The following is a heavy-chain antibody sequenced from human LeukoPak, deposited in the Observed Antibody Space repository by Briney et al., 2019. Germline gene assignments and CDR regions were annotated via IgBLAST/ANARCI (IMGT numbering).Heavy chain of an antibody. J-gene: IGHJ3*02. D-gene: IGHD1-26*01. V-gene: IGHV4-30-4*08. CDR2: IYYSGST. CDR1: GGSISSGDSY. CDR3: ARYIVGTVGNDFDI. Sequence: PSQTLSLTCTVSGGSISSGDSYWSWIRQPPGKGLKGIGYIYYSGSTYYNPSRKRIVSISVDTSKNKLSLKLRAVTAADTTSSCCARYIVGTVGNDFDIWGQGTMVTVSS.